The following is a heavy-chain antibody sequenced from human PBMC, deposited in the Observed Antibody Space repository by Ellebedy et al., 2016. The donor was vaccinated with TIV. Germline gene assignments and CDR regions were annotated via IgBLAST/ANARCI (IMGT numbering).Heavy chain of an antibody. CDR1: GFTFSNYA. CDR2: ISGNGEYT. Sequence: GGSLRLSCAASGFTFSNYAMSWVRRSPGKGLDWVSLISGNGEYTYYADSVKGRLTISRDNAKSTLYLRMDSLRVEDTAVYYCGRERLAMGDYWGQGTLVTVSS. V-gene: IGHV3-23*01. J-gene: IGHJ4*02. CDR3: GRERLAMGDY. D-gene: IGHD2-8*01.